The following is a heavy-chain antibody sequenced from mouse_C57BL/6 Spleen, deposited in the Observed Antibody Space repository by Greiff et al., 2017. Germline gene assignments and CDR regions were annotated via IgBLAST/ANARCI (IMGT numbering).Heavy chain of an antibody. CDR1: GYTFTSYW. CDR2: IYPGSGST. J-gene: IGHJ4*01. V-gene: IGHV1-55*01. CDR3: ARFPYDYDGYARDY. D-gene: IGHD2-4*01. Sequence: QVQLQQSGAELVKPGASVKMSCKASGYTFTSYWITWVKQRPGQGLEWIGDIYPGSGSTNYNEKFKSKATLTVDTSSSTAYMQLSSLTSEDSAVYYCARFPYDYDGYARDYWGQGTSVTVSS.